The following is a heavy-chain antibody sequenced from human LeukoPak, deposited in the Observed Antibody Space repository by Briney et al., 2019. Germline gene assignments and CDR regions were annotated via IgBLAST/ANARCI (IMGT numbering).Heavy chain of an antibody. CDR3: ARRRRGYGSSGQYWFDP. D-gene: IGHD3-22*01. J-gene: IGHJ5*02. Sequence: SETLSLTCTVSGGSISSGDYYWSWIRQPPGKGLEWIGYIYYSGSTYYNPSLKSRVTISVDTSKNQFSLKLSSVTAADTAVYYCARRRRGYGSSGQYWFDPWGQGTLVTVSS. CDR1: GGSISSGDYY. V-gene: IGHV4-30-4*08. CDR2: IYYSGST.